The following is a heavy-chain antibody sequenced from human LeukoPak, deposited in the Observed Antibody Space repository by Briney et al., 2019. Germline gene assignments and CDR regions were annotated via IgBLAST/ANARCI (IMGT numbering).Heavy chain of an antibody. CDR2: IYPGDSDT. V-gene: IGHV5-51*01. CDR1: GYSFTSYW. Sequence: GESLKISCKGSGYSFTSYWIGWVRQVPGKGLEWMGIIYPGDSDTGYSPSFQGQVTISADKSISTAYLQWSSLKASDTAMYYCARLKLSYDILTGYYLHAFDIWGQGTMVTVSS. D-gene: IGHD3-9*01. J-gene: IGHJ3*02. CDR3: ARLKLSYDILTGYYLHAFDI.